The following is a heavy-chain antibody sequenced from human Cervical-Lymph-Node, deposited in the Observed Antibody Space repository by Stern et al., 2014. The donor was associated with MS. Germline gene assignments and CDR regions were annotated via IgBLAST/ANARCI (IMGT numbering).Heavy chain of an antibody. CDR1: GFTFSSYS. CDR3: ARDYEDTSMLFDH. D-gene: IGHD2-8*01. CDR2: ISYDGNHK. V-gene: IGHV3-30*03. Sequence: VKLVESGGAVVQPGRSLRLSCAASGFTFSSYSMHWVRQAPGKGLAWVTVISYDGNHKYYAASVKGRFTISRDNSKNTLHLQMNSVTPDDTAIYYCARDYEDTSMLFDHWGQGTLVTVSS. J-gene: IGHJ4*02.